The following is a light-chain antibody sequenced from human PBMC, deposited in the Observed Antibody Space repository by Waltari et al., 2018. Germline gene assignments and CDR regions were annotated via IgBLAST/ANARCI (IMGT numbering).Light chain of an antibody. CDR2: DAS. CDR1: QSISTY. Sequence: EIVLTQSPATLSLSPGERATLSCRASQSISTYLGWYQQKPGQAPRLHIYDASKRATDIPARFSGSGSGTDFTLAISSLEPEDFAVYYCQHRANWPLTFGGGTKVEIK. CDR3: QHRANWPLT. J-gene: IGKJ4*01. V-gene: IGKV3-11*01.